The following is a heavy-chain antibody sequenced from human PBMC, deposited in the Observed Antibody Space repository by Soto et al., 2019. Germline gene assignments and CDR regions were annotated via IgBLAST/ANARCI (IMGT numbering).Heavy chain of an antibody. J-gene: IGHJ4*01. D-gene: IGHD3-9*01. V-gene: IGHV1-18*01. CDR2: ISAYNGNT. Sequence: GASVKVSCKASGYTFVTYGISWVRQAPGQGLEWMGWISAYNGNTNYAQKLQGRVTMTTDTSTSTAYMELRSLRSDDTAVYYCARYMARSSDITAYYWDYWGQGPLVTVSS. CDR1: GYTFVTYG. CDR3: ARYMARSSDITAYYWDY.